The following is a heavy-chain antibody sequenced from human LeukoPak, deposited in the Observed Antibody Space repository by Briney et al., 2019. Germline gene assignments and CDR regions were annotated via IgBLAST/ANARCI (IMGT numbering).Heavy chain of an antibody. Sequence: GGSLKLSCEASGNYWMHWIRQAPGKGLVWVSHINSDGSWTSYADSVKGRFTISKDNAKNTVYLQMNSLRAEDTAVYYCVSFYETYWGRGTLVTVSS. CDR3: VSFYETY. CDR2: INSDGSWT. V-gene: IGHV3-74*01. D-gene: IGHD2/OR15-2a*01. J-gene: IGHJ4*02. CDR1: GNYW.